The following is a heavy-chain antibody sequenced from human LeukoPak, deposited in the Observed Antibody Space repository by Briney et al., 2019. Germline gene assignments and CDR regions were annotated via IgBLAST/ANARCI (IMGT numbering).Heavy chain of an antibody. CDR2: SYTSGST. V-gene: IGHV4-4*07. Sequence: SETLSLTCTVSAGSISSYYWSWIRQPAGKGREWIGRSYTSGSTNYNPSLKSRVTMSVDTSKNQFSLKLSSVTAADTAVYSCASGGSGAFDIWGQGTMVTVSS. CDR1: AGSISSYY. D-gene: IGHD3-10*01. J-gene: IGHJ3*02. CDR3: ASGGSGAFDI.